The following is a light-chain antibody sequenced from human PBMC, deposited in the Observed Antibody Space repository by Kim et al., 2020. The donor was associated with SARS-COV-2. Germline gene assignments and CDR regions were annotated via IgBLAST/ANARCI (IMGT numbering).Light chain of an antibody. J-gene: IGLJ2*01. CDR2: DVS. V-gene: IGLV2-14*03. CDR1: NSDVGSFNY. Sequence: SALAQPASVSGSPGQSITISCTGTNSDVGSFNYVSWYQQQPGKAPKFIIHDVSNRPSGVSNRFSGSKSGNTASLTISGLQAEDEADYYCSSYTDNYTVVLFGGGTKVTVL. CDR3: SSYTDNYTVVL.